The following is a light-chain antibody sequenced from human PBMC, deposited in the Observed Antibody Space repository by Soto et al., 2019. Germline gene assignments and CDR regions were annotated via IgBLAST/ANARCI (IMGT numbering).Light chain of an antibody. CDR3: SSYTNINTRACV. CDR2: EVT. Sequence: QSVLTQPASVSGSPGQSITISCTGTSGDIGSYNRVSWYQQHPGKAPKLIIYEVTDRPSGVSNRFSGSKSGNTASLTISGLQAADEAEYYCSSYTNINTRACVFGTGTKLPVL. V-gene: IGLV2-14*01. CDR1: SGDIGSYNR. J-gene: IGLJ1*01.